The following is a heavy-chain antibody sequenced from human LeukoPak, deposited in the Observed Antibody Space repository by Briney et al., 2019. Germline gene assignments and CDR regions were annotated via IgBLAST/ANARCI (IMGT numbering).Heavy chain of an antibody. CDR1: GFTFSSYW. CDR2: IKVDGSEE. D-gene: IGHD3-16*01. J-gene: IGHJ4*02. CDR3: ARDSLTKGGGY. V-gene: IGHV3-7*01. Sequence: PGGSLRLSCVASGFTFSSYWMCWVRQAPGKGLEWVANIKVDGSEEYYVDSVKGRFTISRDNAKNSLYLQMNSLRAEDTALYYCARDSLTKGGGYWGQGTLVTVSS.